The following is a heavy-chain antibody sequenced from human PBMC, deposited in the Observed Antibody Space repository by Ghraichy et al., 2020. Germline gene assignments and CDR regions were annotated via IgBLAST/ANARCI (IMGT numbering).Heavy chain of an antibody. CDR2: IGGSGDST. D-gene: IGHD4-17*01. CDR1: GFTFRSYA. V-gene: IGHV3-23*01. CDR3: ATYPTTVTTLDWFDP. Sequence: GSLRLSCAASGFTFRSYALTWVRQAPGRGLEWVSSIGGSGDSTYYADSVKGRFTISRDNSKNTLSLQMNSLGADDTAIYYCATYPTTVTTLDWFDPWGQGTLVTVSS. J-gene: IGHJ5*02.